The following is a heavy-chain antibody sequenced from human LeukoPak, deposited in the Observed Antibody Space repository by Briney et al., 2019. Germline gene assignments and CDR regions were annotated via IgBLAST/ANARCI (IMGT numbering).Heavy chain of an antibody. D-gene: IGHD1-1*01. J-gene: IGHJ4*02. Sequence: SQTLSLTCAVYGGSFSGYSWTWIRQPPGKGLEWIGEIDRSGSTNYNPGLKSRLTISVDTSKNQFSLKLSSVTAADTAVYYCARASATGLAYWGQGTLVTVSS. CDR2: IDRSGST. CDR3: ARASATGLAY. V-gene: IGHV4-34*01. CDR1: GGSFSGYS.